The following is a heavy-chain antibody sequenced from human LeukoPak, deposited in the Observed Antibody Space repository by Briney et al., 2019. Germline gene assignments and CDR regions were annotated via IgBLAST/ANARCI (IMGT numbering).Heavy chain of an antibody. D-gene: IGHD2-2*01. Sequence: PGGSLRLSCAASGFTFISFWMSWVRQAPGKGLEWVANIKQDGSEKYCVDSVRGRFTISRDNAKKSLYLQMNSLRVEDMAVYYCAREKIVVPAAQGPQFDYWGQGTLVTVSS. CDR3: AREKIVVPAAQGPQFDY. V-gene: IGHV3-7*01. CDR1: GFTFISFW. J-gene: IGHJ4*02. CDR2: IKQDGSEK.